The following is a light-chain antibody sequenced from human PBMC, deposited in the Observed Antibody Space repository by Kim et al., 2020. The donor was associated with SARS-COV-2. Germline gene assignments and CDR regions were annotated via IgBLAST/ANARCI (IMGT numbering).Light chain of an antibody. CDR1: KLGDKY. V-gene: IGLV3-1*01. CDR3: QAWDSSTGV. CDR2: QDS. Sequence: SYELTQPPSVSVSPGQTASITCSGDKLGDKYACWYQQKPGQSPVLVIYQDSKRPSGIPERFSGSNSGNTATLTISGTQPMDEAYYYCQAWDSSTGVFGTGTKVTVL. J-gene: IGLJ1*01.